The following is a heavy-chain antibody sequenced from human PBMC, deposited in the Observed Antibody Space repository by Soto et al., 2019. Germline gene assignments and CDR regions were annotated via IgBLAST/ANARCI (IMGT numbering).Heavy chain of an antibody. CDR2: IFSNDEK. D-gene: IGHD3-9*01. V-gene: IGHV2-26*01. Sequence: QVTLKESGPALVKPTETLTLTCTVSGFSLSNPRMGVNWIRQSPGKALEWLAHIFSNDEKSYNTSLKTRLNIAKDTSKSEVVLTMTNLDPVDTGTYYWARIFILHDISPGTNILFDYWCQGILVTVSS. CDR3: ARIFILHDISPGTNILFDY. J-gene: IGHJ4*02. CDR1: GFSLSNPRMG.